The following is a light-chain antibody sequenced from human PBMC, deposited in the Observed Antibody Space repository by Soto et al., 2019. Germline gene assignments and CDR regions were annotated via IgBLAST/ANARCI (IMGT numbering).Light chain of an antibody. CDR2: DAS. CDR3: QQRRNWPPLT. V-gene: IGKV3-11*01. J-gene: IGKJ4*01. CDR1: QSVSSY. Sequence: EIVLTQSPATLSLSPGERATLSCRASQSVSSYLAWYQQKPGQAPRLLIYDASNRATGIPARFSGSGSGTDFPLTISSLEPEDFAVYYCQQRRNWPPLTFGGGTQVEIK.